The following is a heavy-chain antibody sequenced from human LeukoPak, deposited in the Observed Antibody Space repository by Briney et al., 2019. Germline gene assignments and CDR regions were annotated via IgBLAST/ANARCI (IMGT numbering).Heavy chain of an antibody. Sequence: SETLSLTCTVSGGSISSYYWSWIRQPPGKGLEWIGYIYYSGSTDYNPSLKSRVTISEDTSKNQFSLRLSSVTAADTAVYYCARVYQSAEYYFDYWGQGNLVSVSS. CDR2: IYYSGST. D-gene: IGHD2-2*01. CDR1: GGSISSYY. J-gene: IGHJ4*02. V-gene: IGHV4-59*01. CDR3: ARVYQSAEYYFDY.